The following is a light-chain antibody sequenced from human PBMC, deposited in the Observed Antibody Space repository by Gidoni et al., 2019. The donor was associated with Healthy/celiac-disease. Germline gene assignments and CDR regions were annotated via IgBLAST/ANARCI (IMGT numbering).Light chain of an antibody. CDR2: GAS. CDR3: QQYGSSPLT. J-gene: IGKJ4*01. CDR1: QSVSSSY. V-gene: IGKV3-20*01. Sequence: EILFTQSPGTLSLSPGERATLSCRASQSVSSSYLAWYQQKPGQAPRLLIYGASSRATGIPDRFSGSGSGTDFTLTISRLEPEDFAVYYCQQYGSSPLTFGGGTKVEIK.